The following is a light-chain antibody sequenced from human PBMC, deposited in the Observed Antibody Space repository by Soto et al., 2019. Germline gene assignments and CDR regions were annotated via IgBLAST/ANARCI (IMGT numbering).Light chain of an antibody. CDR1: QSVSSY. V-gene: IGKV3-11*01. Sequence: EIVLTQSPATLSLSPGERATLSCRASQSVSSYLAWYQQKPGQAPRLLIYDASNRATGIPARFSGSGSGTDFTLPISSLEPEDFAVYYCQHRSNCPPYTFGQGTKLEIK. CDR2: DAS. CDR3: QHRSNCPPYT. J-gene: IGKJ2*01.